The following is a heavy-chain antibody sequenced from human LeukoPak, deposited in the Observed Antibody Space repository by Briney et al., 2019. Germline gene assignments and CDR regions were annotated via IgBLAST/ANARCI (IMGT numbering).Heavy chain of an antibody. CDR1: GGSISSYY. Sequence: SETLSLTCTVSGGSISSYYWSWIRQPPGKGLEWIGYIFYSGSTNYNPSLKSRVTISVDTSKNQFSLKLSSVTAADTAVYYCARDYGSRNGDAFDIWGQGTVVTVSS. CDR3: ARDYGSRNGDAFDI. J-gene: IGHJ3*02. D-gene: IGHD2-15*01. CDR2: IFYSGST. V-gene: IGHV4-59*01.